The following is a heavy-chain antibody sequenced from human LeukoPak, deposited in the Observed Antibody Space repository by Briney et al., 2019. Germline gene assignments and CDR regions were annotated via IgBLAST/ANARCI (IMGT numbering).Heavy chain of an antibody. CDR3: ARASPWSKAVVLY. D-gene: IGHD6-6*01. Sequence: KTSETLSLTCAVYGGSFSGYYWSWTRQPPGKGLEWIGEINHSGSTNYNPSLKSRVTISVDTSKNQFSLKLSSVTAADTAVYYCARASPWSKAVVLYWGQGTLVTVSS. CDR1: GGSFSGYY. CDR2: INHSGST. V-gene: IGHV4-34*01. J-gene: IGHJ4*02.